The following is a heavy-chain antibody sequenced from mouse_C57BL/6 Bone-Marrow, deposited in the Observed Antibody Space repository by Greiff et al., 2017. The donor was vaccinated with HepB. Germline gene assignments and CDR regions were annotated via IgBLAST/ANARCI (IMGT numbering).Heavy chain of an antibody. CDR2: ISSGSSTI. V-gene: IGHV5-17*01. CDR3: ARHDYDGDYYAMDY. D-gene: IGHD2-4*01. J-gene: IGHJ4*01. Sequence: EVHLVESGGGLVKPGGSLKLSCAASGFTFSDYGMHWVRQAPEKGLEWVAYISSGSSTIYYADTVKGRFPISRDNAKNTLFLQMTSLRSEDTAMYYCARHDYDGDYYAMDYWGQGTSVTVSS. CDR1: GFTFSDYG.